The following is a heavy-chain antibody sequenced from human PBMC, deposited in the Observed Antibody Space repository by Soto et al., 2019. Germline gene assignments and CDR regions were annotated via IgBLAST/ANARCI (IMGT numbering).Heavy chain of an antibody. J-gene: IGHJ4*02. Sequence: EVQLVESGGDLVQPGGSLRLSCAASGFTFSDHYIDWVRQAPGKGLEWVCRSRDKGNSYSTDYAASVKGRFTISRDASKNSLYLQMNSLKTEDTALYYCARSITGTTSFDYWGQGTLVTVSS. V-gene: IGHV3-72*01. CDR1: GFTFSDHY. CDR2: SRDKGNSYST. CDR3: ARSITGTTSFDY. D-gene: IGHD1-7*01.